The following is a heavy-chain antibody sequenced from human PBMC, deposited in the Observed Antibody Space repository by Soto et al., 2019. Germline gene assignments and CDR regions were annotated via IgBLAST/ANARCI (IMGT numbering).Heavy chain of an antibody. D-gene: IGHD6-19*01. J-gene: IGHJ6*02. CDR1: GYTFTSYD. Sequence: ASVKVSCKASGYTFTSYDINWVRQATGQGLEWMGWMNPNSGNTGYAQKFQGRVTMTRNTSIGTAYMELSRLRSEDTAVYYCARESRSASGWPYYYYYGMDVWGQGTTVTVSS. V-gene: IGHV1-8*01. CDR3: ARESRSASGWPYYYYYGMDV. CDR2: MNPNSGNT.